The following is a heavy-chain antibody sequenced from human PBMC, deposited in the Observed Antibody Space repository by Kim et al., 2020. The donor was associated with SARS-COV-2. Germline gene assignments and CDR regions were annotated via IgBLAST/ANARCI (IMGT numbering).Heavy chain of an antibody. Sequence: TYYNPSLKSRVTISVDTSKNQFSLKLSSVTAADTAVYYCAGHEGSYYVDYWGQGTLVTVSS. J-gene: IGHJ4*02. D-gene: IGHD1-26*01. CDR2: T. CDR3: AGHEGSYYVDY. V-gene: IGHV4-39*01.